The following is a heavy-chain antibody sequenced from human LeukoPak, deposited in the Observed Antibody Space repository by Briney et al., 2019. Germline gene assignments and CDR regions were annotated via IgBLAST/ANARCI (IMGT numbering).Heavy chain of an antibody. V-gene: IGHV1-46*01. D-gene: IGHD6-13*01. CDR3: ARDRRAAGTLDY. CDR1: GYTFTSYY. CDR2: INPSGGST. Sequence: ASVKVSCKASGYTFTSYYMHWVRHAPGQGLEWMGLINPSGGSTSYAQKFQGRVTMTRDTSTSTVYMGLSSLRSEDTAVYYCARDRRAAGTLDYWGQGTRVTVSS. J-gene: IGHJ4*02.